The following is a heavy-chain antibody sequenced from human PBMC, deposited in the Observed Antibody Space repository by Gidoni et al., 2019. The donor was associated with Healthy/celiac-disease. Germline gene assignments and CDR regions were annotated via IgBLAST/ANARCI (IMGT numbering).Heavy chain of an antibody. Sequence: QVQLQQWGAGLLKPSEPLSLTCAVYGGSLSGYYWSWIRQPPGKGLAWIGESNHSGSTNYNPSLKSRVTISVDTSKNQFSLKLSSVTAADTAVYYCARGRYSSGWYRYFDYWGQGTLVTVSS. J-gene: IGHJ4*02. V-gene: IGHV4-34*01. CDR2: SNHSGST. CDR3: ARGRYSSGWYRYFDY. D-gene: IGHD6-19*01. CDR1: GGSLSGYY.